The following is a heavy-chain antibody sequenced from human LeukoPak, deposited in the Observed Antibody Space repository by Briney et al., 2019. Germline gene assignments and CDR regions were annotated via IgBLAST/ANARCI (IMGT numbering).Heavy chain of an antibody. CDR2: IYYSGST. V-gene: IGHV4-59*01. CDR1: GGSISSYY. CDR3: ARGADGYNPPYYYYYYMDV. D-gene: IGHD5-24*01. J-gene: IGHJ6*03. Sequence: PSETLSLTCTVSGGSISSYYWSWIRQPPGKGLEWIGYIYYSGSTNYNPSLKSRVTISVDTSKNQFSLKLSSVTAADTAVYYCARGADGYNPPYYYYYYMDVWGKGTTVTVSS.